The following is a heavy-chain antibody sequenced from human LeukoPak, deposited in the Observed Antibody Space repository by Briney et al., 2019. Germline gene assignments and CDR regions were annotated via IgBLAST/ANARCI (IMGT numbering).Heavy chain of an antibody. Sequence: GGSLRLSCAASGFTVSSNYMNWVRQAPGKGLEWVSVIYSGGSTYYGDSVKGRFTISRDNSKNTLYLQMDSLRAEDTAVYYCASSRYCSGGSCYFDYWGQGTLVTVSS. J-gene: IGHJ4*02. D-gene: IGHD2-15*01. CDR3: ASSRYCSGGSCYFDY. V-gene: IGHV3-53*01. CDR1: GFTVSSNY. CDR2: IYSGGST.